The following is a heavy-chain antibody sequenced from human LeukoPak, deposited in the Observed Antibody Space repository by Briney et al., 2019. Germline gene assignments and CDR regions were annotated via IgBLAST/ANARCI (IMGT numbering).Heavy chain of an antibody. CDR3: ARDSDNSGYHIYYFDY. J-gene: IGHJ4*02. V-gene: IGHV1-2*02. CDR1: GYTFTGYY. Sequence: ASVKVSCKASGYTFTGYYMHWVRQAPGQGLEWMGWINPNSGGTNYAQKFQGRVTMTRDTSISTAYMELSRLRSDDTAVYYCARDSDNSGYHIYYFDYWGQGTLVTVSS. D-gene: IGHD3-22*01. CDR2: INPNSGGT.